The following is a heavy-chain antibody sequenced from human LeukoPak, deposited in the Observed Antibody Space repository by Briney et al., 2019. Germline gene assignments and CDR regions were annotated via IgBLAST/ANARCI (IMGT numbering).Heavy chain of an antibody. V-gene: IGHV3-33*06. CDR1: GFTFSSYG. CDR2: IWYDGSNK. J-gene: IGHJ4*02. Sequence: PGRSLRLSCAASGFTFSSYGMHWVGQAPGKGLEWVAVIWYDGSNKYYADSVKGRFTISRDNSKNTLYLQMNSLRAEDTAVYYCAKDLHYDSSGYSDYWGQGTLVTVSS. CDR3: AKDLHYDSSGYSDY. D-gene: IGHD3-22*01.